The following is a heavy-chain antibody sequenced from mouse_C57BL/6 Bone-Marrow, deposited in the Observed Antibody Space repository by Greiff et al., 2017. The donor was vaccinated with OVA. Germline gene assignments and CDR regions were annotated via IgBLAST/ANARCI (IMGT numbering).Heavy chain of an antibody. J-gene: IGHJ4*01. CDR3: ARGYGYYYAMDY. CDR1: GFTFSSYG. CDR2: ISSGGSYT. V-gene: IGHV5-6*01. D-gene: IGHD1-2*01. Sequence: EVHLVESGGDLVKPGGSLKLSCAASGFTFSSYGMSWVRQTPDKRLEWVATISSGGSYTYYPDSVKGRFTISRDNAKNTLYLQMGSLKSEDTAMYYCARGYGYYYAMDYWGQGASVTVSS.